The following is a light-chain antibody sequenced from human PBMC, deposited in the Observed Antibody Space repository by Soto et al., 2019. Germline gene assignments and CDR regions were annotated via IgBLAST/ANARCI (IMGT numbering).Light chain of an antibody. V-gene: IGKV3-20*01. CDR2: GAS. CDR1: QSVSSNY. J-gene: IGKJ2*01. CDR3: QQYGSSSYT. Sequence: ETVLTQPPGTLSLSPGERATLSCRASQSVSSNYLAWYQQKPGQAPRLLIYGASTRATGIPDRFSGSGSGTDFTLTISRLEPEDFAVYFCQQYGSSSYTFGQGTKLEIK.